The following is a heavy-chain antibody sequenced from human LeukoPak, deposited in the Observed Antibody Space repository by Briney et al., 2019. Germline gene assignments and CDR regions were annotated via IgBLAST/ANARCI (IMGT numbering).Heavy chain of an antibody. CDR3: ARVLLWFGELYTHAFDI. CDR1: GGSISSGDYY. D-gene: IGHD3-10*01. J-gene: IGHJ3*02. V-gene: IGHV4-30-4*01. Sequence: PSETLSLTCTVSGGSISSGDYYWSWIRQPPGKGLEWIGYIYYSGSTYYNLSLKSRVTISVDTSKNQFSLKLSSVTAADTAVYYCARVLLWFGELYTHAFDIWGQGTMVTVSS. CDR2: IYYSGST.